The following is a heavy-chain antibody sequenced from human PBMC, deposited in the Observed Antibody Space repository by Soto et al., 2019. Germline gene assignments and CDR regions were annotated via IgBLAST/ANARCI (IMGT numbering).Heavy chain of an antibody. CDR3: ARGPSRPSAMDV. J-gene: IGHJ6*02. Sequence: GASVKVSCKTSGDNFKNNVFTWVRQAPGQGLEWMGGTIPARGKTHYIEKIQGRVTITVDDATRTDYMEVRDLTSEDTAIYYCARGPSRPSAMDVWGQGTTVTVSS. CDR1: GDNFKNNV. CDR2: TIPARGKT. D-gene: IGHD6-6*01. V-gene: IGHV1-69*10.